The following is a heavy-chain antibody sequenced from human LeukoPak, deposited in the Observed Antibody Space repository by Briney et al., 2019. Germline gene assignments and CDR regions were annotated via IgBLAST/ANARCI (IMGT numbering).Heavy chain of an antibody. CDR1: GYSFTSYW. CDR3: ARHRVDSSSWFINWFDP. Sequence: GESLKISCKGSGYSFTSYWIGWVRQMPGKGLEWMGIIYPGDSDTRYSPSFQGQVTISADKSISTSYLQWSSLKASDTAMYYCARHRVDSSSWFINWFDPWGQGTLVTVSS. V-gene: IGHV5-51*01. J-gene: IGHJ5*02. CDR2: IYPGDSDT. D-gene: IGHD6-13*01.